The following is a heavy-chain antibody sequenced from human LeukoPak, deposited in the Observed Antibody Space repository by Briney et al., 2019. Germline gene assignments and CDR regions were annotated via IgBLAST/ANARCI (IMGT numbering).Heavy chain of an antibody. CDR2: IYHSGST. CDR1: GYSISSGYY. CDR3: ARISSSNWYNERGAFDV. D-gene: IGHD6-13*01. V-gene: IGHV4-38-2*02. Sequence: SETLSLTCTVSGYSISSGYYWGWIRQPPGKGLEWIGSIYHSGSTYYNPSLKSRVTISVDTSKNQFSLKLRSVTAADTAVYYCARISSSNWYNERGAFDVWGQGTMTVSS. J-gene: IGHJ3*01.